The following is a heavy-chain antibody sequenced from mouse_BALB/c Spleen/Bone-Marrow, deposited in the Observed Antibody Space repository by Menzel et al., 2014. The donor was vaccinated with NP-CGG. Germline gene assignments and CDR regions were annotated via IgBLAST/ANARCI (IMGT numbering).Heavy chain of an antibody. Sequence: QVQLKDSGAELVKPGASVKLSCKASGYTFXSYDINWVRQRPEQGLEWIGWIFPGDGGTKCNEKFKGKATLTTDKSSSTAYMQLNRLTFEDSAVYFCARNYRYAWFAYWGQGTLVTVSA. D-gene: IGHD2-14*01. CDR2: IFPGDGGT. J-gene: IGHJ3*01. V-gene: IGHV1-85*01. CDR3: ARNYRYAWFAY. CDR1: GYTFXSYD.